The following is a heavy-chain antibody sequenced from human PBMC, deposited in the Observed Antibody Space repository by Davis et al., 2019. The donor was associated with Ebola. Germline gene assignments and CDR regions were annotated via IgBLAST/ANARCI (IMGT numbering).Heavy chain of an antibody. CDR2: IYSGGST. Sequence: AGSLRLSCAASGFTVSSNYMSWVRQAPGTGLEWVSVIYSGGSTYYADSVKGRFTISRDSAKNTLYRQMNSLRDEDTAVYYCARDRYGDYELDSWGQGTLVTVSS. J-gene: IGHJ4*02. CDR1: GFTVSSNY. V-gene: IGHV3-66*01. CDR3: ARDRYGDYELDS. D-gene: IGHD4-17*01.